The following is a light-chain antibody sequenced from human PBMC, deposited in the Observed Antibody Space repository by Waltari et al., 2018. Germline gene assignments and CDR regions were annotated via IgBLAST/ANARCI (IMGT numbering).Light chain of an antibody. CDR1: SSDIGTYTL. J-gene: IGLJ3*02. CDR2: EDS. CDR3: CSYATSTTWV. Sequence: QSALTQPASVSGSPGQSITISCTGTSSDIGTYTLVSWYQQHPGKAPKLMVYEDSRRPSGVSNRFSGSKSGNTASLAISGLQAEDEADYYCCSYATSTTWVFGGGTKLTVL. V-gene: IGLV2-23*01.